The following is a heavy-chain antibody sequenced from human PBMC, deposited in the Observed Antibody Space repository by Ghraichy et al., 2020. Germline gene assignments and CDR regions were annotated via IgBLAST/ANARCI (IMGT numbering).Heavy chain of an antibody. CDR3: AKDSVAGNGVFDPFDI. V-gene: IGHV3-23*01. CDR2: IPGGSVGK. Sequence: GGSLRLSCTASGFPFNNFAMSWVRQAPGKGPEWVSSIPGGSVGKFYTDSVKGRFVVSRDDSKNTLYLEMISLRVDDTAIYSCAKDSVAGNGVFDPFDIWGRGTMVTVSS. CDR1: GFPFNNFA. D-gene: IGHD3-10*01. J-gene: IGHJ3*02.